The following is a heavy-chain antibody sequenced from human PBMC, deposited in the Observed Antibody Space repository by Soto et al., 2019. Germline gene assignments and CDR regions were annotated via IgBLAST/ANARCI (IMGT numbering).Heavy chain of an antibody. J-gene: IGHJ5*02. CDR3: ARGPDYYGSGSRREFWFDP. CDR1: GYTFTSYD. D-gene: IGHD3-10*01. CDR2: MNPNSGNT. Sequence: ASLKVSCKASGYTFTSYDINWLRQATGQGLEWMGWMNPNSGNTGYAQKFQGRVTMTRNTSISTAYMELSSLRSEDTAVYYCARGPDYYGSGSRREFWFDPWGQGTLVTVSS. V-gene: IGHV1-8*01.